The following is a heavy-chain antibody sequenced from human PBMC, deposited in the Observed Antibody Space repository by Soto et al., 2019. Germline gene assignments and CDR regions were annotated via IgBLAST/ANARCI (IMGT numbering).Heavy chain of an antibody. Sequence: EVQLVESGGDLVQPGGSLRLSCAASGFTFSTYWMHWVRQAPGKGLLWVSRIKTDGTYATYADSVKGRFNISRDNAKNTLYLQMNSLRVEYASLYYCAAGGSVYYSNWGQGTLVTVSS. D-gene: IGHD3-22*01. CDR3: AAGGSVYYSN. CDR2: IKTDGTYA. V-gene: IGHV3-74*01. J-gene: IGHJ4*02. CDR1: GFTFSTYW.